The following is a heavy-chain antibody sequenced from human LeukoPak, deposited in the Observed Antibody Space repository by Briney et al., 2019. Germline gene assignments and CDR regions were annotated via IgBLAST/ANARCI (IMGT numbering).Heavy chain of an antibody. V-gene: IGHV3-74*01. CDR3: ARDIRGYFDY. CDR2: INSDGSST. D-gene: IGHD3-10*01. CDR1: GFTFSSYW. Sequence: QTGGSLRLSCAASGFTFSSYWMHWVRQAPGNGLVWVSRINSDGSSTSYADSVKGRFTISRDNAKNTLYLQMNSLRAEDTAVYYCARDIRGYFDYWGQGTLVTVSS. J-gene: IGHJ4*02.